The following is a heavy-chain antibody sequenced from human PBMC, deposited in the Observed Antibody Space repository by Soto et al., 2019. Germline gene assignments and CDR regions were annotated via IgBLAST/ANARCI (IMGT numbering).Heavy chain of an antibody. V-gene: IGHV3-23*01. CDR3: AKTPAVPEALGYCSSTSCYKLGYFDY. CDR1: GFTFSSYA. Sequence: PGGSLRLSCAASGFTFSSYAMSWVRQAPGKGLEWVSAISGSGGSTYYADSVKGRFTISRDNSKNTLYLQMNSLRAEDTAVYYCAKTPAVPEALGYCSSTSCYKLGYFDYWGQGTLVTVSS. D-gene: IGHD2-2*02. CDR2: ISGSGGST. J-gene: IGHJ4*02.